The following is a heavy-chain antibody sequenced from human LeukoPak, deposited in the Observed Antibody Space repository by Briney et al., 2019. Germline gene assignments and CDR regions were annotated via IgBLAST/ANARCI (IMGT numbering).Heavy chain of an antibody. J-gene: IGHJ4*02. D-gene: IGHD6-19*01. Sequence: SETLSLTCTVSGGSISSSSYYWGWIRQPPGKGLEWIGSIYYSGSTYYNPSLKSRVTISVDTSKNQFSLKLSSVTAADTAVYYCARREYSSGWYPFDYWGQGTLVTVSS. V-gene: IGHV4-39*01. CDR3: ARREYSSGWYPFDY. CDR1: GGSISSSSYY. CDR2: IYYSGST.